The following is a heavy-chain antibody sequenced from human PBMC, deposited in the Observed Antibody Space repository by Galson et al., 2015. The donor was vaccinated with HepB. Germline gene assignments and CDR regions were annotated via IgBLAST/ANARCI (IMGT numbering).Heavy chain of an antibody. J-gene: IGHJ3*02. V-gene: IGHV2-70*01. D-gene: IGHD6-13*01. CDR1: GFSLSTSGMC. CDR3: ARMGSDQQLDDAFDI. CDR2: IDWDDDK. Sequence: PALVKPTQTLTLTCTFSGFSLSTSGMCVSWIRQPPGKALEWLALIDWDDDKYYSTSLKTRLTISKDTSINQVVLTMTNMDPVDTATYYCARMGSDQQLDDAFDIWGQGTMVTVSS.